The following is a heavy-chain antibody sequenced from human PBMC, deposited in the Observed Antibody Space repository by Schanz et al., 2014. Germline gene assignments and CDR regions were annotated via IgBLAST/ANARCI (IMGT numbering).Heavy chain of an antibody. CDR1: GFSFTTYA. CDR3: ARDRRNADLDY. D-gene: IGHD1-1*01. CDR2: ISSGGGNT. J-gene: IGHJ4*02. V-gene: IGHV3-23*01. Sequence: EVQLLESGGGLVQPGGSLRLSCASSGFSFTTYAMSWVRQAPGKGLEWVSSISSGGGNTYYADAVRGRFTISRDNAKNSLYLEMNSLRAEDTALYYCARDRRNADLDYWGQGTLVTVSS.